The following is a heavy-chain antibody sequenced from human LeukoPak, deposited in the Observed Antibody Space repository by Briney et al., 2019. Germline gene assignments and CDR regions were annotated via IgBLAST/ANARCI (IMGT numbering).Heavy chain of an antibody. D-gene: IGHD1-1*01. J-gene: IGHJ4*02. CDR3: VRGTGGL. Sequence: GGSLRLSCAASGFTFSSYSMNWVRQAPGKGLEWVSSISSSSSYIYYADSVKGRFTISRDNSNNTLHLHMSNLRDEDTAVYYCVRGTGGLWGQGSLVIV. CDR2: ISSSSSYI. CDR1: GFTFSSYS. V-gene: IGHV3-21*01.